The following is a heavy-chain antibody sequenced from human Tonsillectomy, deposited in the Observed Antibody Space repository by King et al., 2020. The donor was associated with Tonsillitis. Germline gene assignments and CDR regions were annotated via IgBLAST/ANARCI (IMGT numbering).Heavy chain of an antibody. CDR3: VTLTGDGVAFEL. J-gene: IGHJ3*01. CDR1: GFTFRSYW. V-gene: IGHV3-74*01. CDR2: ISREGTST. Sequence: DVQLVESGGDLVQPGGSLRLSCAASGFTFRSYWMHWVRQAPGKGLVWVSRISREGTSTGYTDSVKGIFSISSDNAKTVLYLQMNSLRGEDAAVYFCVTLTGDGVAFELWGQGTMVTVSS. D-gene: IGHD7-27*01.